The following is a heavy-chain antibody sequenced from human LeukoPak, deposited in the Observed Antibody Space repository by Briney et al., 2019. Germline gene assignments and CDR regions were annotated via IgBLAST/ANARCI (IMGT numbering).Heavy chain of an antibody. J-gene: IGHJ4*02. CDR2: ISSSSSYI. Sequence: GGSLRLSCAASGFTFSSYSMNWVRQAPGKGLEWVSYISSSSSYIYYADSVKGRFTISRDNAKNSLYLQMNSLRAEDTAVYYCARDAPHCSSTSCYLYYFDYWGQGTLVTVSS. CDR1: GFTFSSYS. V-gene: IGHV3-21*01. D-gene: IGHD2-2*01. CDR3: ARDAPHCSSTSCYLYYFDY.